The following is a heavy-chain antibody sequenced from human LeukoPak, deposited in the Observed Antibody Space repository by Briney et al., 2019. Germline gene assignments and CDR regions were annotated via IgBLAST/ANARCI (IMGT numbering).Heavy chain of an antibody. D-gene: IGHD3-22*01. CDR1: GFTFSDYY. CDR2: ISSSGSTI. J-gene: IGHJ4*02. Sequence: PGGSLRLSCAASGFTFSDYYMSWIRQAPGKGLEWVSYISSSGSTIYYADSVKGRFTISRDNSKNTLYLQMNSLRAEDTAVYYCAKDTDYYDSSGYFGRWGQGTLVTVSS. CDR3: AKDTDYYDSSGYFGR. V-gene: IGHV3-11*01.